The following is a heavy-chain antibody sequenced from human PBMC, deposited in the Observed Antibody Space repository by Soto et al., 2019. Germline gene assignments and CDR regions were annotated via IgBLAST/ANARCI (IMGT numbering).Heavy chain of an antibody. CDR3: ARNKPGNYGMDV. Sequence: EVQLEDTGGGLIQPGGSLRLSCAASGFIISSNNMNWVRQAPGKGLAWVSIIYSGDSTSYAGSVKGRFTISRDNSKNTVFLQMNSLRAEDTAVYYCARNKPGNYGMDVWGRGTTVTVSS. CDR1: GFIISSNN. V-gene: IGHV3-53*02. D-gene: IGHD3-10*01. J-gene: IGHJ6*02. CDR2: IYSGDST.